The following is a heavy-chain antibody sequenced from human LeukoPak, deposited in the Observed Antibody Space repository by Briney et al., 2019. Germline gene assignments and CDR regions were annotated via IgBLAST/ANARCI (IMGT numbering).Heavy chain of an antibody. Sequence: ASVKVSCKASGYTFTSYGISWVRQAPGQGLEWMGWISAYNGNTNYAQKLQGRVTMTTDTSTSTAYMELRSLRSDDTAVYYCARDFLYYDSSGYYDYWGQGTLVTVFS. V-gene: IGHV1-18*01. CDR2: ISAYNGNT. J-gene: IGHJ4*02. CDR3: ARDFLYYDSSGYYDY. CDR1: GYTFTSYG. D-gene: IGHD3-22*01.